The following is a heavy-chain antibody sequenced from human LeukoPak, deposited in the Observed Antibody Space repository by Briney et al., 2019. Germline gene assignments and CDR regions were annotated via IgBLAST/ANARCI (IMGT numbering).Heavy chain of an antibody. J-gene: IGHJ4*02. CDR3: ARDPDEYCSGGSCYSDY. D-gene: IGHD2-15*01. V-gene: IGHV4-39*07. Sequence: SETLSLTCTVSGGSISSSSYYWGWIRQPPGKGLEWIGSIYYSGSTYYNPSLKSRVTISVDTSKNQFSLKLSSVTAADTAVYYCARDPDEYCSGGSCYSDYWGQGTLVTVSS. CDR1: GGSISSSSYY. CDR2: IYYSGST.